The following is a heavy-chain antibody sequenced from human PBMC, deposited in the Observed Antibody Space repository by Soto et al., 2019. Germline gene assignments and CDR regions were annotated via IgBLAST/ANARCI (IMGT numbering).Heavy chain of an antibody. CDR3: ARRKERSGPHYFDS. CDR1: GYTFITYD. V-gene: IGHV1-8*01. D-gene: IGHD1-1*01. J-gene: IGHJ4*02. Sequence: VASVKVSCKASGYTFITYDINWVRQAPGQGLEWMGWMNPYNGNAGYAQKFQGRGTMTRNTYISTAYMELTSLKSNDTAVYFCARRKERSGPHYFDSWGQGTRGTV. CDR2: MNPYNGNA.